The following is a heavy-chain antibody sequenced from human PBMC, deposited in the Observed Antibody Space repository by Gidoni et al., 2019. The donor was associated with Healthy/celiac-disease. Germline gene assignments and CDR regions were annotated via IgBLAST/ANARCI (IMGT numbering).Heavy chain of an antibody. CDR3: ARRYCSSTSCPDAFDI. Sequence: QVQLVQSGAEVKKPGASVKVSCKASGYTFTGYYMHWVRQAPGQGLEWMGWINPNSGGTNYAQKFQGRVTMTRDTSISTAYMELSRLRSDDTAVYYCARRYCSSTSCPDAFDIWGQGTMVTVSS. CDR2: INPNSGGT. J-gene: IGHJ3*02. CDR1: GYTFTGYY. V-gene: IGHV1-2*02. D-gene: IGHD2-2*01.